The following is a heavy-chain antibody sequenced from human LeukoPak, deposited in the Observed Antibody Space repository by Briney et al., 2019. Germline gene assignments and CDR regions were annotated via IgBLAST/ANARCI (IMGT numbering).Heavy chain of an antibody. J-gene: IGHJ1*01. CDR3: ARGKMVRGVHAEYFQH. Sequence: GGSLRLPCAASGFTFSSYWMHWVRQAPGKGLVWVSRINSDGSSTSYADSVKGRFTISRDNAKNTLYLQMNSLRAEDTAVYYCARGKMVRGVHAEYFQHWGQGTLVTVSS. CDR2: INSDGSST. D-gene: IGHD3-10*01. CDR1: GFTFSSYW. V-gene: IGHV3-74*01.